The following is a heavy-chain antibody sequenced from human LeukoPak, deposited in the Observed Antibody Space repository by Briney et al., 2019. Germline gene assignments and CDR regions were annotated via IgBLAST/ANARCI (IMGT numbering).Heavy chain of an antibody. J-gene: IGHJ5*02. V-gene: IGHV2-5*02. CDR2: IYWDDDK. CDR3: AHRQARFDP. CDR1: GFSLSSTGVG. Sequence: ESGPTLVKPTQTLTLTCTFSGFSLSSTGVGVGWIRQPPGKALEWLALIYWDDDKRYSPSLKSRLTITKDTSKNQVVLTMTNMDPVDTGAYYCAHRQARFDPWGQGTLVTVSS.